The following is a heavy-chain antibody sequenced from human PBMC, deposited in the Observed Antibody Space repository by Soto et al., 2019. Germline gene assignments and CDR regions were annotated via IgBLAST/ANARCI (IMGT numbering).Heavy chain of an antibody. CDR2: INPYSGGA. Sequence: RRWVRHEKRQGLEWLGWINPYSGGADYAQSFQGRVTMTRDTSISTVYMELSRLRFDDTAVYYCARVIRGAYYNSPLDTWGQGTVVT. V-gene: IGHV1-2*02. D-gene: IGHD3-10*01. CDR3: ARVIRGAYYNSPLDT. J-gene: IGHJ5*02.